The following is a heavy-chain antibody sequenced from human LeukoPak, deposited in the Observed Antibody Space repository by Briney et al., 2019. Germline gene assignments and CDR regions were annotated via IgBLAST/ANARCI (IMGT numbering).Heavy chain of an antibody. V-gene: IGHV3-7*01. CDR2: IKQDGSEK. J-gene: IGHJ6*03. CDR1: GFTFSNYY. CDR3: AREPMYSGNPTYYYYMDV. D-gene: IGHD1-26*01. Sequence: GGSLRLSCAAPGFTFSNYYMSWVRQAPGKGLEWVANIKQDGSEKYYVDSVKGRFTISRDKSKNTLNLQMDGLRPEDTAIYYCAREPMYSGNPTYYYYMDVWGEGTAVTVSS.